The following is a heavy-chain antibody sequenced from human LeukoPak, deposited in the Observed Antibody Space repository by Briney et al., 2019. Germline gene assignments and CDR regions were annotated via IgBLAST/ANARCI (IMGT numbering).Heavy chain of an antibody. V-gene: IGHV3-21*01. CDR1: GFTFSSYS. Sequence: GGSLRLSCAASGFTFSSYSMSWVRQAPGKGLEWASSISDSSFYIYYADSVEGRFTISRDNAKNSLYLQMNSLRAEDTAVYYCARGYYFDSSGYPQTPYYFDFWGQGTLVTVSS. J-gene: IGHJ4*02. CDR3: ARGYYFDSSGYPQTPYYFDF. D-gene: IGHD3-22*01. CDR2: ISDSSFYI.